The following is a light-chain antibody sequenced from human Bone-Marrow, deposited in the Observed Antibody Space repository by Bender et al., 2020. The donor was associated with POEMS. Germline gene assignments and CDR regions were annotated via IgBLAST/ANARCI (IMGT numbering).Light chain of an antibody. J-gene: IGLJ2*01. CDR3: QSADSAYIFGFF. V-gene: IGLV3-25*03. CDR1: ELPKQY. CDR2: KDT. Sequence: SYELTQPPSVSVSPGQTARITCSGDELPKQYSYWYQQKPGQAPILVIYKDTERPSGIPERFSGSTSGTTVTLTISGVQAEDEADYYCQSADSAYIFGFFFGGGTRLTVL.